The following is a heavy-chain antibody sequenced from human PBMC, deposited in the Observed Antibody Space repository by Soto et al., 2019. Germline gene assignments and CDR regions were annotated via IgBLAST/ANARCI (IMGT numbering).Heavy chain of an antibody. CDR3: AKDLLDYDILTGYNEHGMDV. CDR2: ISYDGSNK. CDR1: GFTFSSYA. Sequence: VQLVESGGGLVKPGGSLRLSCAASGFTFSSYAMHWVRQAPGKGLEWVAMISYDGSNKYYADSVKGRFTISRDNSKNTLYLQMNSLRAEDTAVYYCAKDLLDYDILTGYNEHGMDVWGQGTTVTVSS. D-gene: IGHD3-9*01. J-gene: IGHJ6*02. V-gene: IGHV3-30*04.